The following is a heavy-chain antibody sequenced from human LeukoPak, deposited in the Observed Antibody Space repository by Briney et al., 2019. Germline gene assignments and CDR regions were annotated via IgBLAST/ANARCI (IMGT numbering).Heavy chain of an antibody. D-gene: IGHD5-12*01. J-gene: IGHJ4*02. CDR2: IWYDGSNK. CDR3: ARDINIVATSGLNY. V-gene: IGHV3-33*01. CDR1: GFTFSSYG. Sequence: GGSLRLSCAASGFTFSSYGMHWVRQAPGKGLEWVAVIWYDGSNKYYADSVKGRFTISRDNSKNTRYLQMNSLRAEDTAVYYCARDINIVATSGLNYWGQGTLVTVSS.